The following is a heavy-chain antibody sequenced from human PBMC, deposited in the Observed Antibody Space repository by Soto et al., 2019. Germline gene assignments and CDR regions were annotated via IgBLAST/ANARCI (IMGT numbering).Heavy chain of an antibody. Sequence: QVQLVESGGGVVQPGRSLRLSCAASGFTFSSYGMHWVRQAPGKGLEWVAVIWYDGSNKYYADSVKGRFTISRDNSKNTLYLQMNSLRAEDTAVYYCAREGMGHYYYGMDVWGQGTTVTVSS. CDR3: AREGMGHYYYGMDV. J-gene: IGHJ6*02. D-gene: IGHD1-26*01. CDR2: IWYDGSNK. CDR1: GFTFSSYG. V-gene: IGHV3-33*01.